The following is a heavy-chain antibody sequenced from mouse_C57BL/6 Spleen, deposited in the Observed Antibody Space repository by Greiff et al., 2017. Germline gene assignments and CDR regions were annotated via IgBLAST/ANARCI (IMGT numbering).Heavy chain of an antibody. CDR1: GYTFTSYW. V-gene: IGHV1-52*01. CDR2: IDPSDSET. J-gene: IGHJ4*01. Sequence: QVQLQQPGAELVRPGSSVKLSCKASGYTFTSYWMHWVKQRPIQGLEWIGNIDPSDSETHYNQKFKDKATLTVDKSSSTAYMQLSSLTSEDSAVYYCARRLFDEAMDYWGQGTSVTVSS. CDR3: ARRLFDEAMDY.